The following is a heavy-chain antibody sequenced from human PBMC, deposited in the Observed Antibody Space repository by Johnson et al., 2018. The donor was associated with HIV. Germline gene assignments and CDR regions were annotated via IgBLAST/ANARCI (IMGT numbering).Heavy chain of an antibody. D-gene: IGHD3/OR15-3a*01. CDR1: GFTFSDYY. Sequence: QVQLVESGGGLVKPGGSLRLSCAASGFTFSDYYMSWIRQPPGKGLEWVSYISSSASTIYYADSVKGRCTISRDNSKNTLYLQMNSLRVEDTAMYYCAKMLDLGDDGSDIWGQGTMVTVSS. CDR2: ISSSASTI. CDR3: AKMLDLGDDGSDI. J-gene: IGHJ3*02. V-gene: IGHV3-11*01.